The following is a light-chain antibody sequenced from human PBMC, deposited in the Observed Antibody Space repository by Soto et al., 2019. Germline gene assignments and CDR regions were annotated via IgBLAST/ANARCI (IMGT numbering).Light chain of an antibody. CDR1: QSIVGW. V-gene: IGKV1-5*03. CDR2: KPS. Sequence: DIQMTQSPSNLSASVGDRVTITCRASQSIVGWLAWYQQKPGKAPKLLIYKPSTLESGVPSRFSGSASGTEFTLTISSLQPDDFATYYCQQANSFPITFGQGTRLEIK. CDR3: QQANSFPIT. J-gene: IGKJ5*01.